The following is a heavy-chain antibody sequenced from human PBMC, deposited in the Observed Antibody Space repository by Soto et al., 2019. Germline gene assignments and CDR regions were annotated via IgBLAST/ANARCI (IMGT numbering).Heavy chain of an antibody. D-gene: IGHD1-26*01. CDR1: RYSFTCYY. CDR3: ARVLIVGPIDY. Sequence: ASVPVSVQASRYSFTCYYMHWVRQAPGQGLEWMGWINPNSGGTNYAQKFQGRVTMTRDTSISTAYMELSRLRSDDTAVYYCARVLIVGPIDYWGQGSLVTVSS. J-gene: IGHJ4*02. CDR2: INPNSGGT. V-gene: IGHV1-2*02.